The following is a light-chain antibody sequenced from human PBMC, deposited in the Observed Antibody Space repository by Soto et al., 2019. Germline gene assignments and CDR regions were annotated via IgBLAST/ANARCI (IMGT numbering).Light chain of an antibody. CDR2: EVS. CDR3: YSYTSSSTYV. Sequence: QSVLTQPASVSGSPGQSITISCTGTSSDVGGYNYVSWYQQHPGKAPKLMIYEVSNRPSGVSNRFSGSKSDNTASLSISGLQAEDEGDYYCYSYTSSSTYVFGTGTKVTVL. J-gene: IGLJ1*01. V-gene: IGLV2-14*01. CDR1: SSDVGGYNY.